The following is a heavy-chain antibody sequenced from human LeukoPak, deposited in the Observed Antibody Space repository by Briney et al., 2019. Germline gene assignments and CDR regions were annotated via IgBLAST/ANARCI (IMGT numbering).Heavy chain of an antibody. V-gene: IGHV3-23*01. J-gene: IGHJ4*02. CDR3: ARKFTGDGVRFAY. D-gene: IGHD7-27*01. CDR1: GVTFSSYA. Sequence: GGSLRLSCAASGVTFSSYAMSWVRQAPGKGLEWVGAISGSGGSTYYAYSVKGRFTISRAHSKNTLSLQMHRLRPQATAVYSSARKFTGDGVRFAYWGQGTLVTVSS. CDR2: ISGSGGST.